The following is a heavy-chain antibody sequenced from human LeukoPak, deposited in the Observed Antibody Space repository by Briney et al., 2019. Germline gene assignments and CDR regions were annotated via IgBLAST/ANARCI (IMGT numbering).Heavy chain of an antibody. CDR3: ARVAAMATNWFDP. CDR1: GFTFSSYS. V-gene: IGHV3-48*01. D-gene: IGHD5-18*01. Sequence: GGCLRLACAASGFTFSSYSMSWVRHAPGKGLGWVLYISSSSTIYYADSVKGRFTISRDNAKNSLYLQMNSLRAEDTAVYYCARVAAMATNWFDPWGQGTLVTVSS. J-gene: IGHJ5*02. CDR2: ISSSSTI.